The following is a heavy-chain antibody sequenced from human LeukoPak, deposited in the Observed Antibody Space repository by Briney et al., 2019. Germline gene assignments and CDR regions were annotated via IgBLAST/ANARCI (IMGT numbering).Heavy chain of an antibody. V-gene: IGHV3-11*06. CDR3: ATGYSSGGDY. J-gene: IGHJ4*02. Sequence: GGSLRLSCAASGLTFSDYYMSWIRQAPGKGLEWVSYISSSSSYTNYADSVKGRSTISRDNAKNSLYLQMNSLRAEDTAVYYCATGYSSGGDYWGQGTLVTVSS. CDR1: GLTFSDYY. D-gene: IGHD6-19*01. CDR2: ISSSSSYT.